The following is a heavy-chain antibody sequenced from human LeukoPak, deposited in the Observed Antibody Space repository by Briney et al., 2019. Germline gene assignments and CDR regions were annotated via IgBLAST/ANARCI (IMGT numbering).Heavy chain of an antibody. D-gene: IGHD1-26*01. V-gene: IGHV3-23*01. J-gene: IGHJ4*02. CDR1: GFTFSNYG. CDR2: ISGSDGSR. Sequence: GGSLRLSCAASGFTFSNYGMSWVRQAPGKGLEWVSAISGSDGSRYYADSVKGRFTISRDNSKNTLYLQMNSLRAEDSAVYYCARGRGSYSADYWGQGTLVTVSS. CDR3: ARGRGSYSADY.